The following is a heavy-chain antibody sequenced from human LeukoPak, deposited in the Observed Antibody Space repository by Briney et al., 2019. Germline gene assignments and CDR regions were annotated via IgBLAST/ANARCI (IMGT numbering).Heavy chain of an antibody. Sequence: PGRSLRLSCAASGFTFSSYAMHWVRQAPGKELEWVAVISYDGSNKYYADSVKGRFTISRDNSKNTLYLQMNSLRAEDTAVYYCARKVELSDAFDIWGQGTMVTVSS. D-gene: IGHD1-26*01. CDR3: ARKVELSDAFDI. J-gene: IGHJ3*02. CDR2: ISYDGSNK. CDR1: GFTFSSYA. V-gene: IGHV3-30*04.